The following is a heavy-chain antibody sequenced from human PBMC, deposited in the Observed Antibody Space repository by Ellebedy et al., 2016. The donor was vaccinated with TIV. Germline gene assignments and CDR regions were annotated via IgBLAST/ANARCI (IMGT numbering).Heavy chain of an antibody. D-gene: IGHD4-23*01. V-gene: IGHV3-7*01. Sequence: GESLKISXAASGFSFSSYWMSWVRQAPGKGLEWVANIKQDGSERYYVASVKGRFTISRDNAKNSLFLQMNSLRAEDTAVYFCASPKDVLGGDWGQGTLVTVSS. J-gene: IGHJ4*02. CDR3: ASPKDVLGGD. CDR1: GFSFSSYW. CDR2: IKQDGSER.